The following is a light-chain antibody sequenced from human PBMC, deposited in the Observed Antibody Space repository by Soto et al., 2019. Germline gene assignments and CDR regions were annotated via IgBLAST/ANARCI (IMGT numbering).Light chain of an antibody. Sequence: DIQMTQSPSSLSASVGDRVTITCRASQHISKYLNWYRQKSGRAHELLIYAASELQGGVPSRFRGSGSGTEFTLPISGLQPEDFAIYYCQERYNTIRMYTFGQGTRLDMK. CDR3: QERYNTIRMYT. J-gene: IGKJ2*01. CDR1: QHISKY. CDR2: AAS. V-gene: IGKV1-39*01.